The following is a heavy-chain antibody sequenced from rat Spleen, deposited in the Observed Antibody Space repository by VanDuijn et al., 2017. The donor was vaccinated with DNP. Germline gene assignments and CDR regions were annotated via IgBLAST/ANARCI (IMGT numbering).Heavy chain of an antibody. CDR3: AKGPNYGGWSDYFDY. V-gene: IGHV4-2*01. CDR2: XXKDSSTX. D-gene: IGHD1-11*01. Sequence: EVKLVESGGGXXQPGXXLKLSXXXSGXXXNDXXXGXXXQAXXXGLXXXGXXXKDSSTXXYIQSLKEKTTISRDKAQNTLNLQMSKLGSEDTAIYYWAKGPNYGGWSDYFDYWGQGVMVTVSS. CDR1: GXXXNDXX. J-gene: IGHJ2*01.